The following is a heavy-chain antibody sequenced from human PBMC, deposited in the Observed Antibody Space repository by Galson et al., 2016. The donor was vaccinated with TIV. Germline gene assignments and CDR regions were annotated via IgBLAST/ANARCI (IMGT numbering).Heavy chain of an antibody. J-gene: IGHJ3*02. Sequence: LSLTCAVYGGSLSDYYWSWIRQPPGKGLEWIGEINHSGHTHHNPSLESRVTISLDTSKNQFSLTLTSVTAADTALFYCARVRRGNVGVVDATDAFDIWDQGTMVTVSS. CDR1: GGSLSDYY. CDR2: INHSGHT. V-gene: IGHV4-34*01. D-gene: IGHD2-15*01. CDR3: ARVRRGNVGVVDATDAFDI.